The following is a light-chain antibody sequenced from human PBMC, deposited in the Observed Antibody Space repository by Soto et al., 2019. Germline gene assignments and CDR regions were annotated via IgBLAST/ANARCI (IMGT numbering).Light chain of an antibody. Sequence: DIQMTQSPATLSASVGDRVTITCRASQSVSDSLAWYQQKPGKAPSLLIYAASTLQSGVPSRFTGSGSGTDFTLTINSLQPEDFATYYCQQLNSYPRTFGPGTKVDIK. CDR1: QSVSDS. CDR2: AAS. V-gene: IGKV1-9*01. CDR3: QQLNSYPRT. J-gene: IGKJ3*01.